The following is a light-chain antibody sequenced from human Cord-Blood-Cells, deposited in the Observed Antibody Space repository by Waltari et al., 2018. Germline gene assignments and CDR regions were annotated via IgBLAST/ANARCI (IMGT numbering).Light chain of an antibody. CDR2: DVS. CDR1: SSAVGGYNY. J-gene: IGLJ2*01. CDR3: SSYTSSSTLVV. Sequence: QSALTQPASVSGSPGQSITIPCTGTSSAVGGYNYAPWYQQHPGKAPKLMIYDVSNRPSGVSNRFSGSKSGNTASLTISGLQAEDEADYYCSSYTSSSTLVVFGGGTKLTVL. V-gene: IGLV2-14*01.